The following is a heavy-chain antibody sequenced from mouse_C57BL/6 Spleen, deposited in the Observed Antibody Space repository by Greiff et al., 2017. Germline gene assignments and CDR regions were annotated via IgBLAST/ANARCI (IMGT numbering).Heavy chain of an antibody. J-gene: IGHJ1*03. CDR3: FIYYYGRRYFDV. CDR2: INPSSGYT. V-gene: IGHV1-7*01. CDR1: GYTFTSYW. D-gene: IGHD1-1*01. Sequence: QVQLKQSGAELAKPGASVKLSCKASGYTFTSYWMHWVKKRPGQGLEWIGYINPSSGYTKYNQKFKDKATLTADKSSSTAYMQLSSLTYEDSAVYYCFIYYYGRRYFDVWGTGTTVTVSS.